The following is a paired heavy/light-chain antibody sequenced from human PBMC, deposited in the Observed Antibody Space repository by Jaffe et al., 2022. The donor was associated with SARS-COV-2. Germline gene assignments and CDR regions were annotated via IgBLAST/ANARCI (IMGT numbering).Heavy chain of an antibody. CDR2: ISSSSNSI. D-gene: IGHD1-26*01. J-gene: IGHJ4*02. Sequence: EVQLVESGGGLVQPGGSLRLSCAASGFTFSTYTMNWVRQAPGKGLEWVSYISSSSNSIYYSDSVKGRFTISRDNAKNSLYLQMNSLRAEDTAVYYCARGVWEFDYWGQGTLVTVSS. CDR3: ARGVWEFDY. V-gene: IGHV3-48*01. CDR1: GFTFSTYT.
Light chain of an antibody. Sequence: EIVLTQSPGTLSLSPGERATLSCRASQSVSSNYLAWYQQKPGQAPRLLIYGASSRATGIPDRFSGSGSGTDFTLTISRLEPEDFAVYYCQQYGSSPRTFGQGTKLEIK. CDR3: QQYGSSPRT. CDR1: QSVSSNY. V-gene: IGKV3-20*01. J-gene: IGKJ2*01. CDR2: GAS.